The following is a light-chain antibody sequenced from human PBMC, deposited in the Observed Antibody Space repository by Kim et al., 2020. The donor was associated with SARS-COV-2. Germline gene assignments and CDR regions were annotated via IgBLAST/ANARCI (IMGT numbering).Light chain of an antibody. V-gene: IGLV3-19*01. CDR2: GRN. Sequence: LGKTVRITCQGDSLRNCYASWYQQKPRQAPVVVIYGRNDRPSGIPDRFSGSNSGNTASLTITGAQAEDEANYYCNSRDSSGNHLVFGGGTQLTVL. CDR3: NSRDSSGNHLV. J-gene: IGLJ3*02. CDR1: SLRNCY.